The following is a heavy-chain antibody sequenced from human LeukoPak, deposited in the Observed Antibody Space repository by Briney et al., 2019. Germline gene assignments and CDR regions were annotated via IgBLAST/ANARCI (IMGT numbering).Heavy chain of an antibody. CDR2: INAGNGNT. D-gene: IGHD6-13*01. Sequence: ASVKVSCKASGYTFTSYAMHWVRQAPGQRLERMGWINAGNGNTKYSQKFQGRVTITRDTSASTAYMELSSLRSEDAAVYYCARGGYSSSWYPYDYWGQGTLVTVS. CDR1: GYTFTSYA. V-gene: IGHV1-3*01. CDR3: ARGGYSSSWYPYDY. J-gene: IGHJ4*02.